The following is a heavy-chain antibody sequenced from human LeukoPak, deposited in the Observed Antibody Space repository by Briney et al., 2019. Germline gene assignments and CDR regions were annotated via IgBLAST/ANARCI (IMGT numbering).Heavy chain of an antibody. CDR2: ISSSSSYI. Sequence: GGSLRLSCAASGFTFSSYSMNWVRQAPGKGLEWVSSISSSSSYIYYADPVKGRFTISRDNAKNSLYLQMNSLRAEDTAVYYCARVSPWELLIDYWGQGTLVTVSS. J-gene: IGHJ4*02. V-gene: IGHV3-21*01. CDR3: ARVSPWELLIDY. D-gene: IGHD1-26*01. CDR1: GFTFSSYS.